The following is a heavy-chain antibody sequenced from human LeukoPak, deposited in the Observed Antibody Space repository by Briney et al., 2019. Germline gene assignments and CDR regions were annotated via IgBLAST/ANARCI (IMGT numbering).Heavy chain of an antibody. V-gene: IGHV1-69*05. CDR3: ARDYCGGDCYSSGLGYY. D-gene: IGHD2-21*01. CDR1: GGTFSSYA. CDR2: IIPIFGTA. Sequence: SVKVSCKASGGTFSSYAISWVRQAPGQGLEWMGGIIPIFGTANYAQKFQGRVTITTDESTSTAYMELSSLRSEDTAVYYCARDYCGGDCYSSGLGYYWGQGTLVTVSS. J-gene: IGHJ4*02.